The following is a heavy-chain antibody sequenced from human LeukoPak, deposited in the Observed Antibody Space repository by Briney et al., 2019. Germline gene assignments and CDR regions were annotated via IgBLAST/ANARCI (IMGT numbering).Heavy chain of an antibody. Sequence: GGSLRLSCAASGFTFSSYWMHWVRQAPGKGLVWVSRINSDGSSTSYADSVKSRFTISRDNAKNTLYLQMNSLRAEDTAVYYCARTPPVSMIVVPPLIFWGQGTLVTVSS. CDR2: INSDGSST. CDR1: GFTFSSYW. J-gene: IGHJ4*02. V-gene: IGHV3-74*01. CDR3: ARTPPVSMIVVPPLIF. D-gene: IGHD3-22*01.